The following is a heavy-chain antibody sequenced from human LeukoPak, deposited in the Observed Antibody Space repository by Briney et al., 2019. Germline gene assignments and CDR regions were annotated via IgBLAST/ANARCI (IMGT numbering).Heavy chain of an antibody. CDR2: INPSGGST. Sequence: GASVKVSCKASGYTFTSYYMHWVRQAPGQGLEWMGIINPSGGSTSYAQKFQGRVTMTEDTSTDTAYMELSSLRSEDTAVYYCATTPKALYCSGGSCPPQDHTNYYYYYGMDVWGQGTTVTISS. V-gene: IGHV1-46*01. D-gene: IGHD2-15*01. CDR3: ATTPKALYCSGGSCPPQDHTNYYYYYGMDV. CDR1: GYTFTSYY. J-gene: IGHJ6*02.